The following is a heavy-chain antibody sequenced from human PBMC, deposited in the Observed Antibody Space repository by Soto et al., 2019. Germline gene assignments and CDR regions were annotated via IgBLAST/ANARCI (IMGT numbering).Heavy chain of an antibody. V-gene: IGHV1-8*01. CDR1: GYTFTSYD. CDR3: ARRTQLRPRFDP. Sequence: ASVKVSCKASGYTFTSYDINWVRQATGQGLEWMGWMNPNSGNTGYAQKFQGRVTMTRNTSISTAYMELSSLRSEDTAVYYCARRTQLRPRFDPWGQGTLVTVSS. D-gene: IGHD3-3*01. CDR2: MNPNSGNT. J-gene: IGHJ5*02.